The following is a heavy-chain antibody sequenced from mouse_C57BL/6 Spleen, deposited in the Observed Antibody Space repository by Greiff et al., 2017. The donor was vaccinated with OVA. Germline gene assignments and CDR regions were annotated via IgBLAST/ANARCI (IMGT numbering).Heavy chain of an antibody. V-gene: IGHV1-81*01. CDR1: GYTFTSYG. J-gene: IGHJ3*01. CDR2: IYPRSGNT. CDR3: ARGSNYEVAY. Sequence: VQLQQSGAELARPGASVKLSCTASGYTFTSYGIRWVKQRPGQGLEWIGGIYPRSGNTYYNGKFKGKATLTADKSSSTEYMELRSLTSEDSAVYFCARGSNYEVAYWGQGTLVTVSA. D-gene: IGHD2-5*01.